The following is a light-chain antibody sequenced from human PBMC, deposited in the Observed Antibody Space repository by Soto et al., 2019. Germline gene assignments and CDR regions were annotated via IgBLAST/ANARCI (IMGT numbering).Light chain of an antibody. Sequence: EIVLTQSPATLSLSPGERATLSCRASQSVSSYLAWYQQKPGQAPRLLIYDASNRATGIPARFSGSGSGTDFTLTISSLEPEDFAVYYCQQRSNWPPSITLGKGTPLEIK. J-gene: IGKJ5*01. CDR1: QSVSSY. CDR3: QQRSNWPPSIT. V-gene: IGKV3-11*01. CDR2: DAS.